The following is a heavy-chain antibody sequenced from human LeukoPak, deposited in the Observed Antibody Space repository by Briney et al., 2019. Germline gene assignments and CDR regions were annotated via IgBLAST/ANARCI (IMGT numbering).Heavy chain of an antibody. CDR3: ARGNSIAVAGTSDY. J-gene: IGHJ4*02. CDR2: INWNGGST. CDR1: GFTFDDYG. D-gene: IGHD6-19*01. Sequence: GGSLRLSCAASGFTFDDYGMSWVRQAPGKGLEWVSGINWNGGSTGYADSVKGRFTISRDNAKNSLYLQMNSLRAEDAALYHCARGNSIAVAGTSDYWGQGTLVTVSS. V-gene: IGHV3-20*01.